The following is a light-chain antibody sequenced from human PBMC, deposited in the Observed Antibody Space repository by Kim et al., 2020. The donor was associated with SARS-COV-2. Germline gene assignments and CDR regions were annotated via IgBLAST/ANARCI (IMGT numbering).Light chain of an antibody. CDR2: GAS. CDR3: QQYNNWPRT. Sequence: EIVMTQSPATLSVSPGERATLSCRASQSVSSNLAWYQQKPGQAPRLLIYGASTRATGIPARFSGSGSGTEFTLTISSLQYEDVAVYYCQQYNNWPRTFGQGTKVDIK. J-gene: IGKJ1*01. V-gene: IGKV3-15*01. CDR1: QSVSSN.